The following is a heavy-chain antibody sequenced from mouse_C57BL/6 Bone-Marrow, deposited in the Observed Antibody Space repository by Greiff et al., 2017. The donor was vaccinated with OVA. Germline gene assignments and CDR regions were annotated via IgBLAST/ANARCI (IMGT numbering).Heavy chain of an antibody. J-gene: IGHJ2*01. Sequence: QVQLQQPGAELVKPGASVKLSCKASGYTFTSYWMQWVKQRPGQGLEWIGEIDPSDSYTNYNQKFKGKATLTVDTSSSTAYMQLSSLTSEDSAVYYCARRDWGGGTDYWGQGTTLTVSS. CDR1: GYTFTSYW. D-gene: IGHD3-3*01. CDR3: ARRDWGGGTDY. V-gene: IGHV1-50*01. CDR2: IDPSDSYT.